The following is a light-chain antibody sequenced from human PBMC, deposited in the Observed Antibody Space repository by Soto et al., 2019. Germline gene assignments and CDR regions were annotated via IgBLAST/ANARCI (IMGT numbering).Light chain of an antibody. CDR1: ETVPTN. CDR3: QQYFEWPPMT. CDR2: GAS. J-gene: IGKJ1*01. Sequence: LLPQSPVTLSFPPWERATLSCMASETVPTNLPRYHRKPGQATRLLISGASTRAAGISDRFRGSGSGTEFTLTISSLRSEDSAIYYCQQYFEWPPMTFGQGTKVDIK. V-gene: IGKV3-15*01.